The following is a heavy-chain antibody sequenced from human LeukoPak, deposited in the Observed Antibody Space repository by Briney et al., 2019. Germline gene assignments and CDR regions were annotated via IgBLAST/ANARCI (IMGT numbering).Heavy chain of an antibody. V-gene: IGHV3-21*01. CDR1: GFTFSTYS. CDR3: ARDPYSGNYGNYYYYYMDV. J-gene: IGHJ6*03. Sequence: GGSLRLSCAASGFTFSTYSMNWVRQAPGKGLEWVSSISSSSSYIYYADSVKGRFTISRDNAKNSLYLQMNSLGPEDTAVYYCARDPYSGNYGNYYYYYMDVWGKGTTVTISS. D-gene: IGHD1-26*01. CDR2: ISSSSSYI.